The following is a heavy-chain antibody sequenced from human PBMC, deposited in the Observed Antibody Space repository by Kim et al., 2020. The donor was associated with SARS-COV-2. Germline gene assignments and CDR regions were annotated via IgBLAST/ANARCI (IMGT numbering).Heavy chain of an antibody. J-gene: IGHJ6*02. CDR2: INHSGST. CDR1: GGSFSGYY. V-gene: IGHV4-34*01. Sequence: SETLSLTCAVYGGSFSGYYWSWIRQPPGKGLEWIGEINHSGSTNYNPSLKSRVTISVDTSKNQFSLKLSSVTAADTAVYYCARFLRGSQLDAYYYGMDVWGQGTTVTVSS. D-gene: IGHD6-6*01. CDR3: ARFLRGSQLDAYYYGMDV.